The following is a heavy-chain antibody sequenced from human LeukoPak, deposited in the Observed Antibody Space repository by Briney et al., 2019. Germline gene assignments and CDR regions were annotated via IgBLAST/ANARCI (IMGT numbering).Heavy chain of an antibody. Sequence: GGSLRLSCAASGFTFNSFFLNWVRLTRGREVEWVACICQGGSETFYMASVRGRFTISRHNTKNSLYLQMDSLRAEDTAVYFCVRDLGHSRHYFEYWGQGALVTVSS. CDR2: ICQGGSET. D-gene: IGHD7-27*01. CDR3: VRDLGHSRHYFEY. V-gene: IGHV3-7*01. CDR1: GFTFNSFF. J-gene: IGHJ4*02.